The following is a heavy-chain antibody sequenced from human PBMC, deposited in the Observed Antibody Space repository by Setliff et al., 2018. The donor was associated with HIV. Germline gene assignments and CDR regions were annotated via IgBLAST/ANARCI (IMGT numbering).Heavy chain of an antibody. V-gene: IGHV5-51*01. Sequence: GESLKISCKGSGYSFSTYWIGWVRQMPGKGLEWMGFVYPDDSNTRYGPSFQGQVIISADKSISTAYLQWYSLKASDTAMYYCARHYYYGSGDYSYFDYWGQGTLVTVSS. CDR2: VYPDDSNT. J-gene: IGHJ4*02. CDR3: ARHYYYGSGDYSYFDY. D-gene: IGHD3-22*01. CDR1: GYSFSTYW.